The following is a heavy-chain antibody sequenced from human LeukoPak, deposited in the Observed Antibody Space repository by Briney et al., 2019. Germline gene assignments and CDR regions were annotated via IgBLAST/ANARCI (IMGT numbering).Heavy chain of an antibody. CDR1: GGSISSYY. CDR3: ARHSMITLDY. Sequence: PSETLSLTCTVSGGSISSYYWSWIRQPPGKGLEWIGYIYYGGSTNYNPSLKSRVTISVDTSKNQFSLKLSSVTAADTAVYYCARHSMITLDYWGQGTLVTVSS. V-gene: IGHV4-59*08. J-gene: IGHJ4*02. CDR2: IYYGGST. D-gene: IGHD3-16*01.